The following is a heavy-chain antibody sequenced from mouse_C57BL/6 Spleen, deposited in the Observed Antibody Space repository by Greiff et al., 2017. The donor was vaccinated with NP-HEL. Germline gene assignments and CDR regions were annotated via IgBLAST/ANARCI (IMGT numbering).Heavy chain of an antibody. CDR3: AGGYDDYAMDY. D-gene: IGHD2-2*01. CDR1: GYAFSSSW. Sequence: VQLQQSGPELVKPGASVKISCKASGYAFSSSWMNWVKQRPGKGLEWIGRIYPGDGDTNYNGKFKGKATLTADKSSSTAYMQLSSLTSEDSAVYFCAGGYDDYAMDYWGQGTSVTVSS. CDR2: IYPGDGDT. V-gene: IGHV1-82*01. J-gene: IGHJ4*01.